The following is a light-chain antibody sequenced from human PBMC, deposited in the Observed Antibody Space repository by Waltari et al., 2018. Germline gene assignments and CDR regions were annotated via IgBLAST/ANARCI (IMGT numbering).Light chain of an antibody. J-gene: IGLJ2*01. CDR2: EVS. CDR3: SSYAGSNNLG. V-gene: IGLV2-8*01. CDR1: SSDVGGYTY. Sequence: QSALTQPPSASGSPGQSVTISCPGTSSDVGGYTYVPWYQQHPGKAPKLMIYEVSKRPSGVPDRFAGSKSGNTASLTVSGLQAEDEADYYCSSYAGSNNLGFGGGTKLTVL.